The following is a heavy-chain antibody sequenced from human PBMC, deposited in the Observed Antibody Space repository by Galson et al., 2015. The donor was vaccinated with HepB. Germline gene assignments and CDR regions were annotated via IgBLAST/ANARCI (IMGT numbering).Heavy chain of an antibody. D-gene: IGHD6-6*01. Sequence: CAISGDSVSSNSAAWNWIRQSPSRGLEWLGRTYYRSKWYSNYAVSVKSRVTINPDTSKNQFSLQLNSVTPEDTAVYYCARIVRHQIDYWGQGALVTVSS. J-gene: IGHJ4*02. CDR3: ARIVRHQIDY. CDR1: GDSVSSNSAA. CDR2: TYYRSKWYS. V-gene: IGHV6-1*01.